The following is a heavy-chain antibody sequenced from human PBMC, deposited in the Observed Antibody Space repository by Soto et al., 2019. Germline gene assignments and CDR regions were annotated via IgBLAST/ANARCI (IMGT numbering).Heavy chain of an antibody. Sequence: SETLSLTCAVSGGSISSSNWWSWVRQPPGRGLEWIGEIYHSGSTNYNPSLKSRVTISVDKSKNQFSLKLSSVTATDTAVYYCARAKRYCTNGVCYSFDYWGQGTLVTVSS. D-gene: IGHD2-8*01. V-gene: IGHV4-4*02. CDR1: GGSISSSNW. J-gene: IGHJ4*02. CDR2: IYHSGST. CDR3: ARAKRYCTNGVCYSFDY.